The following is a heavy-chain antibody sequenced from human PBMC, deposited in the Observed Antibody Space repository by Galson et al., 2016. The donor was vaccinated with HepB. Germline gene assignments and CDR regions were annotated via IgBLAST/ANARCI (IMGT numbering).Heavy chain of an antibody. Sequence: SLRLSCAASGFTFRGYGMHWVRQAPGKGLEWVALIRSDGSISYYADSVKGRFTISRDNSKNTLSLQMNSLRAEDTATYYCAIDPSHWIENPFALWGQGTLVTVSS. CDR1: GFTFRGYG. J-gene: IGHJ4*02. D-gene: IGHD2-2*03. CDR2: IRSDGSIS. CDR3: AIDPSHWIENPFAL. V-gene: IGHV3-30*02.